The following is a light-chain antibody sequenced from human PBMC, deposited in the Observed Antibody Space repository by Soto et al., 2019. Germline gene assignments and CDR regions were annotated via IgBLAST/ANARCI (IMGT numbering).Light chain of an antibody. V-gene: IGKV3-20*01. CDR1: QSVTRNY. CDR2: GAS. J-gene: IGKJ2*01. CDR3: QQYGRSPRT. Sequence: EIVLTQSPGTLSLSPGETASLSCRASQSVTRNYLAWYQQKPGQAPRLLFYGASSRATGIPDTVSGSGSGTDFSLIISRLEPEGFAVFYFQQYGRSPRTFGQGAKLEIK.